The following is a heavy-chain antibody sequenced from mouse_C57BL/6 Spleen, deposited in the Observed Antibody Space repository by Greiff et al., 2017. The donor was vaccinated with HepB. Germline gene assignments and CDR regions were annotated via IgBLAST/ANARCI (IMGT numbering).Heavy chain of an antibody. D-gene: IGHD2-1*01. J-gene: IGHJ2*01. CDR2: IWSGGST. CDR3: ARKGLYGNYVDY. CDR1: GFKLTSPR. V-gene: IGHV2-2*01. Sequence: QVRLEQAGACLVQPSQSLSITCPLSGFKLTSPRVHWVRQSPGKGLEWLGVIWSGGSTDYNAAFISRLSISKDNSKSQVFFKMNSLQADDTAIYYCARKGLYGNYVDYWGQGTTLTVSS.